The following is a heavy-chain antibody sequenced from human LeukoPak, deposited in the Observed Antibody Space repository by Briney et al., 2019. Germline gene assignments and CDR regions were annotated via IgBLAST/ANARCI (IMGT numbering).Heavy chain of an antibody. CDR2: NYNRGTT. J-gene: IGHJ4*02. Sequence: SETLSLTCSVSGGSISTYYWSWIRQPPGRGLEWIGYNYNRGTTNYNPSLKSRVTISVDRSKNQFSLSLTSVTAADTAVYYCARERASAGPHFEHWGRGILVTVSS. D-gene: IGHD6-13*01. CDR3: ARERASAGPHFEH. CDR1: GGSISTYY. V-gene: IGHV4-59*01.